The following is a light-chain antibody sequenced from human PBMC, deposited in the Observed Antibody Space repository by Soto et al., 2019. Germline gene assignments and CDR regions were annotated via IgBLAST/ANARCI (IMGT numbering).Light chain of an antibody. V-gene: IGKV3-20*01. Sequence: VLTQSPGTLSLSPGERATLSCRASQTVRNNYLAWYQQKPGQAPKLLIYDASSRATGIPDRFSGGGSGTDFILHISRLEPEDFAVYYCQQFSSYPLTFGGGTKVEIK. J-gene: IGKJ4*01. CDR1: QTVRNNY. CDR2: DAS. CDR3: QQFSSYPLT.